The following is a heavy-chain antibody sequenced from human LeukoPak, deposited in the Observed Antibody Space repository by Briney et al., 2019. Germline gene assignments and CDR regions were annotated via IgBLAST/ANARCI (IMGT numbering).Heavy chain of an antibody. D-gene: IGHD6-19*01. CDR3: AKEEGYSSGWYGPFYYFDY. V-gene: IGHV3-30*02. CDR1: GFTFSSYG. Sequence: GGSLRLSCAASGFTFSSYGMHWVRQAPGKGLEWVAFIRYDGSNKYYADSVKGRFTISRDNSKNTLYLQMNSLRAEDTAVYYCAKEEGYSSGWYGPFYYFDYWGQRTLVTVSS. CDR2: IRYDGSNK. J-gene: IGHJ4*02.